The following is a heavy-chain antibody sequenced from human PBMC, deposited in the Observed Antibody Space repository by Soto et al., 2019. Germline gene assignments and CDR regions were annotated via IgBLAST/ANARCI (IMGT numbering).Heavy chain of an antibody. J-gene: IGHJ4*02. Sequence: LRLSCAASGFTFSDYYMSWIRQAPGKGLEWVSYISSSGGTIYYADSVKGRFTISRDNAKNSLNLQMNSLRAEDTAVYYCARDPTGGYYFDSWGQGTLVTVSS. CDR1: GFTFSDYY. V-gene: IGHV3-11*01. D-gene: IGHD7-27*01. CDR2: ISSSGGTI. CDR3: ARDPTGGYYFDS.